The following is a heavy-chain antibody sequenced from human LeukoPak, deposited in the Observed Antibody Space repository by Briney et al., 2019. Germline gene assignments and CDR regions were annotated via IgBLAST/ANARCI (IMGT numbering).Heavy chain of an antibody. D-gene: IGHD2-21*02. CDR1: GFTFSSYS. CDR3: ARDGLAYCGGDCYSGFDY. CDR2: ISSSSSTI. J-gene: IGHJ4*02. V-gene: IGHV3-48*01. Sequence: GGSLRLSCAASGFTFSSYSINWVRQAPGKGLEWVSYISSSSSTIYYADSVKGRFTISRDNAKNSLYLQMNSLRAEDTAVYYCARDGLAYCGGDCYSGFDYWGQGTLVTVSS.